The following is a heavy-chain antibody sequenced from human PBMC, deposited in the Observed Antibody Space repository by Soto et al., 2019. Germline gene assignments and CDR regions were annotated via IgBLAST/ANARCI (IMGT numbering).Heavy chain of an antibody. CDR1: GFTLSNYA. V-gene: IGHV3-48*02. D-gene: IGHD2-2*01. J-gene: IGHJ6*02. Sequence: GGSLRLSCAASGFTLSNYAVNWVRQAPGKGLEWVSYISSDSRYIYYGDSVKGRFTISRDNARNSVYLQMNSLRDEDTAVYYCARDRHCSSTSCYEYYYYGMDVWGQGTTVTVSS. CDR3: ARDRHCSSTSCYEYYYYGMDV. CDR2: ISSDSRYI.